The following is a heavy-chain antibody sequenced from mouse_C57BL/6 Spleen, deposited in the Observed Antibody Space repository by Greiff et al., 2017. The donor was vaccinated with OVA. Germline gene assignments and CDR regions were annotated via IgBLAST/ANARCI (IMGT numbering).Heavy chain of an antibody. D-gene: IGHD2-12*01. V-gene: IGHV14-1*01. CDR3: TTWSYYNGYEAWFAY. CDR2: IDPEDGDT. CDR1: GFNIKDYY. J-gene: IGHJ3*01. Sequence: VQLQQSGAELVRPGASVKLSCTASGFNIKDYYMHWVKQRPEQGLEWIGRIDPEDGDTEYAPKFQGKAKMTADTSSNKAYLQLSCLTSEATAFYYCTTWSYYNGYEAWFAYWGQGTLVTVSA.